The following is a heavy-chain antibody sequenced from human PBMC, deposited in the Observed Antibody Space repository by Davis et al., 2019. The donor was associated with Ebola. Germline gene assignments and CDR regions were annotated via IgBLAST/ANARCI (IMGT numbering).Heavy chain of an antibody. Sequence: GESLKISCAASGFTFSSYTIHWVRQTPVKGPEWVAAISYDGGNKYYADSVKGRFTISRDNSKNTLCLQMNSLRAEDTAVYYCARGALRQIVVVTASFDYWGQGTLVTVSS. J-gene: IGHJ4*02. CDR2: ISYDGGNK. CDR1: GFTFSSYT. CDR3: ARGALRQIVVVTASFDY. V-gene: IGHV3-30-3*01. D-gene: IGHD2-21*02.